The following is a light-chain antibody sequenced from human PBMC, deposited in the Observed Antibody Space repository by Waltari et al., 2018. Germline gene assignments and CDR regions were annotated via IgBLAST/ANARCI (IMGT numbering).Light chain of an antibody. J-gene: IGKJ3*01. CDR1: QSVSSN. V-gene: IGKV3-15*01. Sequence: IVMTQSPATLSVSPGDGATLSCRASQSVSSNLAWYQQKPGQAPRPLIYAASTRATGIPARFSGSGSGTQFTLTISSLQSEDFAVYYCQQYNNWIFTFGPGTKVDIK. CDR2: AAS. CDR3: QQYNNWIFT.